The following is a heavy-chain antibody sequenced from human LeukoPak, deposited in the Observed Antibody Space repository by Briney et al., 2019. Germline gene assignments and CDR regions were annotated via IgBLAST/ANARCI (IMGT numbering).Heavy chain of an antibody. V-gene: IGHV4-61*02. CDR1: GGSISGGNHY. J-gene: IGHJ4*02. CDR2: IYNSGTT. D-gene: IGHD5-24*01. Sequence: SQTLSLTCAVSGGSISGGNHYWSWIRQPAGKGLEWIGRIYNSGTTNYNPSLNSRVTISVDTSKNHFSLKLTSVTAADTAVYYCARGGDGYNYFDYWGRGTLVTVSS. CDR3: ARGGDGYNYFDY.